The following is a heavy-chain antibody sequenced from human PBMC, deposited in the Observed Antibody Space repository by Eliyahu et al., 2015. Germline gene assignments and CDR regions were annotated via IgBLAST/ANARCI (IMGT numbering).Heavy chain of an antibody. CDR3: AKDGTSAGSGSYGYFQH. CDR2: FWGSGGCP. Sequence: EVQLVESGGGLVQPGGSLRLSCAASGFTFSSYAMSWVRQAPGKGLEWVSAFWGSGGCPYYADSVKGRFTISRDNSKNTLYLQMNSLRAEDTAVYYCAKDGTSAGSGSYGYFQHWGQGTLVTVSS. J-gene: IGHJ1*01. D-gene: IGHD1-26*01. CDR1: GFTFSSYA. V-gene: IGHV3-23*04.